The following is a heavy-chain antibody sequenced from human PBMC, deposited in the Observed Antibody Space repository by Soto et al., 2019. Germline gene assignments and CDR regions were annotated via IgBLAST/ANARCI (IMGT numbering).Heavy chain of an antibody. Sequence: GGSLRLSCAASGFIFENFGMSWVRQAPGKGLEWISSISGSGFKKYYADYVKGRFTISRDNSKSTVYLELNNLSAEDTAVYHCAKNQGVELVPLATVDWFGTWGQGSGVTVSS. D-gene: IGHD1-26*01. J-gene: IGHJ5*02. CDR2: ISGSGFKK. V-gene: IGHV3-23*01. CDR3: AKNQGVELVPLATVDWFGT. CDR1: GFIFENFG.